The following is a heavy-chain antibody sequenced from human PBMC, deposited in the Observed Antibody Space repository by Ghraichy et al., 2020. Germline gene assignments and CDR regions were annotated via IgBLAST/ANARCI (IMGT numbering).Heavy chain of an antibody. D-gene: IGHD2-21*02. CDR2: IYYSGST. CDR3: ARHRADLVVVTAPTPRFDY. CDR1: GGPISSYY. J-gene: IGHJ4*02. Sequence: SETLSLTCTVSGGPISSYYWSWIRQPPGKGLEWIGYIYYSGSTNYNPSLKSRVTISVDTSKNQFSLKLSSVTAADTAVYYCARHRADLVVVTAPTPRFDYWGQGTLVTVSS. V-gene: IGHV4-59*08.